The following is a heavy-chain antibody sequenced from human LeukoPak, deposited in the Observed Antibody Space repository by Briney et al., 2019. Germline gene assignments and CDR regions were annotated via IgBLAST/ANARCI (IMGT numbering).Heavy chain of an antibody. CDR1: GFPFSAYS. CDR2: IGISSGNT. Sequence: GGSLRLSCAASGFPFSAYSMNWVRQAPGKGLEWISYIGISSGNTKYADSVKGRFTISGDNAKNSLYLQMNSLRVEDTAVYYCARDHNYAFDDWGQGTLVTVSS. D-gene: IGHD1-1*01. J-gene: IGHJ4*02. CDR3: ARDHNYAFDD. V-gene: IGHV3-11*06.